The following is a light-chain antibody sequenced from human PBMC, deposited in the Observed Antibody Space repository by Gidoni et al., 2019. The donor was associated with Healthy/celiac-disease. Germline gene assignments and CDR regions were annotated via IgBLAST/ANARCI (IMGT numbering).Light chain of an antibody. V-gene: IGKV1-39*01. CDR1: QSVSNY. Sequence: DIQMTQSPSSLSASVGDRVTITCRASQSVSNYLNWYQQKPGKAPKLLIYAASSLQSGVPSRFSGSGSGTDFTLTISSLQPEDFATYFCQQSYSALTVGGGTKVEIK. J-gene: IGKJ4*01. CDR3: QQSYSALT. CDR2: AAS.